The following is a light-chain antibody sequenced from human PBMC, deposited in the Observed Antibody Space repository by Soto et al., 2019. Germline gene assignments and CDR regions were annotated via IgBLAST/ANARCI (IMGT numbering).Light chain of an antibody. Sequence: QSVLTQPASVSGSPGQSITISCTGTRSDVGSYNLVSWYQQHPGKAPKLMIYGVNKRPSGVSNRFSGSKSGNTASLTISGLQAEDEADYYCCSYAGISTFYVFGTGTKVTVL. CDR2: GVN. J-gene: IGLJ1*01. CDR3: CSYAGISTFYV. V-gene: IGLV2-23*02. CDR1: RSDVGSYNL.